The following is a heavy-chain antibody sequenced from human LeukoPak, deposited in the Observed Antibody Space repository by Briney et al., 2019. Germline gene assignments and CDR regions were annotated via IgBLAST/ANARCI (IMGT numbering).Heavy chain of an antibody. CDR1: GFIFSSNR. Sequence: PGGSLRLSCAASGFIFSSNRMHWVRQPQGKGLVWVSRINSDGSSTSYADSVKGRFTISRDNAKNTLYLQMNSLRAEDTAVYYCARETTVTGWFDPWGQGTLVTVSS. J-gene: IGHJ5*02. D-gene: IGHD4-17*01. CDR3: ARETTVTGWFDP. CDR2: INSDGSST. V-gene: IGHV3-74*01.